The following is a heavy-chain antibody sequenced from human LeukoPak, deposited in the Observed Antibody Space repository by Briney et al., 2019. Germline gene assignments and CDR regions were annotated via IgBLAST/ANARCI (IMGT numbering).Heavy chain of an antibody. V-gene: IGHV3-30*18. J-gene: IGHJ6*02. CDR1: GLTFSSYG. CDR3: AKCESWNNLSYYYYYAMDV. Sequence: GGSLRLSCAVSGLTFSSYGMHWVRQAPGKGLEGGAVISYEGSNRYYADSVKGRFTISRDNSKNTLYLQMNSLRTEDTAVYYCAKCESWNNLSYYYYYAMDVWGQGTTVTVSS. D-gene: IGHD1/OR15-1a*01. CDR2: ISYEGSNR.